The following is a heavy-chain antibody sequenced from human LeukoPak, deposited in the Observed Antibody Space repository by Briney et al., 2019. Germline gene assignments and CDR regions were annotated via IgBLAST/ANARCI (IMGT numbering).Heavy chain of an antibody. V-gene: IGHV1-8*03. CDR1: GYTFTSYD. D-gene: IGHD1/OR15-1a*01. CDR3: ARLLRGRTYEAFDI. Sequence: ASVKVSCKASGYTFTSYDINWVRQATGQGLEWMGWMNPNSGNTGYAQKFQGRVTITRNTSISTAYMELSSLRSEDTAVYYCARLLRGRTYEAFDIWGQGTMVTVSS. CDR2: MNPNSGNT. J-gene: IGHJ3*02.